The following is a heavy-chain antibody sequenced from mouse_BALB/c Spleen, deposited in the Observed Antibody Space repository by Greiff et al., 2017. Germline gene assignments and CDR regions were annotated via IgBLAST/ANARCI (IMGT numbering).Heavy chain of an antibody. D-gene: IGHD1-1*01. CDR2: INPYNDGT. J-gene: IGHJ2*01. CDR3: ARERAHYYGCPGY. CDR1: GYTFTSYV. Sequence: EVLLQQSGPELVKPGASVKMSCKASGYTFTSYVMHWVKQKPGQGLEWIGYINPYNDGTKYNEKFKGKATLTSDKSSSTAYMELSSLTSEDSAVYYCARERAHYYGCPGYWGQGTTLTVSS. V-gene: IGHV1-14*01.